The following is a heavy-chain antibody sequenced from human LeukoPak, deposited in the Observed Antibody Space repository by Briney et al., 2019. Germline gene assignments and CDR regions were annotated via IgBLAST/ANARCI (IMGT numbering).Heavy chain of an antibody. CDR1: GFTFKSYG. CDR2: ITGAGSST. CDR3: ARKVAVAVDLDY. Sequence: GGSLRLSCAASGFTFKSYGMTWVRQVPGKGLEWVSSITGAGSSTKYADSVNGRFTISRDNSKNTVSLQMTGLRAEDTAVYYCARKVAVAVDLDYWGQGTLVTVSS. D-gene: IGHD6-13*01. J-gene: IGHJ4*02. V-gene: IGHV3-23*01.